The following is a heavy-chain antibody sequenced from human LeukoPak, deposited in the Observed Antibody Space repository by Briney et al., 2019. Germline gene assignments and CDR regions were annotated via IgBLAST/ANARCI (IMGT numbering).Heavy chain of an antibody. V-gene: IGHV2-26*01. CDR1: GFSLSNARMG. Sequence: SGPTLVSPTETLTLTCTVSGFSLSNARMGVSWIRQPPGKALEWLAHIFSNDEKSYSTSLKSRLTISKDTSKSQVVLTMTNIDLWDTAQYSCQRIFFRYSSGWYYFDTWGQGTLVTVSS. D-gene: IGHD6-19*01. J-gene: IGHJ4*02. CDR2: IFSNDEK. CDR3: QRIFFRYSSGWYYFDT.